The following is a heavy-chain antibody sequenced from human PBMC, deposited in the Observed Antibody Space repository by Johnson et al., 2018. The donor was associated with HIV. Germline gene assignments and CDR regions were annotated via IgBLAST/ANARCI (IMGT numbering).Heavy chain of an antibody. CDR1: GFTFSSYG. D-gene: IGHD5-24*01. J-gene: IGHJ3*01. Sequence: QVQLVESGGGVVQPGRSLRLSCAASGFTFSSYGMHWVRQAPGKGLEWVAVISYDGSNKYYADSVKGRFTISRDNSKNTLYLQINSLRAEDTAVYYCAREMAWEDAFDVWGQGTMVTVSS. V-gene: IGHV3-30*03. CDR3: AREMAWEDAFDV. CDR2: ISYDGSNK.